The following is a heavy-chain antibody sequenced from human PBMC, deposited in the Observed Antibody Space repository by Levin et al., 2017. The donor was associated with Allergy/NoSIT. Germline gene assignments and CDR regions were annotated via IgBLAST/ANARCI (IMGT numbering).Heavy chain of an antibody. CDR1: GGSISSSSYY. J-gene: IGHJ4*02. D-gene: IGHD6-19*01. CDR3: ARQAIAYSSGNFDY. Sequence: ESLKISCTVSGGSISSSSYYWGWIRQPPGKGLESIGSIYYSGSTYYNPSLKSRVTISVDTSKNQFSLKLSSVTAADTAVYYCARQAIAYSSGNFDYWGQGTLVTVSS. CDR2: IYYSGST. V-gene: IGHV4-39*01.